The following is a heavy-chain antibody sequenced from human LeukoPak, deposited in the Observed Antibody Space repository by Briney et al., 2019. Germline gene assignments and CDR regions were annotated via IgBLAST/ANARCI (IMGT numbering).Heavy chain of an antibody. D-gene: IGHD6-19*01. CDR2: ISSSSSYI. J-gene: IGHJ4*02. CDR3: ARDEEDSSGTFGFPDY. V-gene: IGHV3-21*01. CDR1: GFTFSSYA. Sequence: GGSLRLSCAASGFTFSSYAMNWVRQAPGKGLEWVSSISSSSSYIYYADSVKGRFTISRDNAKNSLYLQMNSLRAEDTAVYYCARDEEDSSGTFGFPDYWGQGTLVTVSS.